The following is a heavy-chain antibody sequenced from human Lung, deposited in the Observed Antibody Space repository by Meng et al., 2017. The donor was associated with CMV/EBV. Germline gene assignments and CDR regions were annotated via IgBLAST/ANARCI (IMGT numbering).Heavy chain of an antibody. V-gene: IGHV3-74*01. D-gene: IGHD6-13*01. J-gene: IGHJ6*02. Sequence: GGSLRLXCAASGFTFSSYWMHWVRQAPGKGLVWVSRINSDGSSTSYADSVKGRFTISRDNAKNTLYLQMNSLRAEDTAVYYCAREIAAAGSGFYYYGMDVWGQGTXVTVSS. CDR3: AREIAAAGSGFYYYGMDV. CDR2: INSDGSST. CDR1: GFTFSSYW.